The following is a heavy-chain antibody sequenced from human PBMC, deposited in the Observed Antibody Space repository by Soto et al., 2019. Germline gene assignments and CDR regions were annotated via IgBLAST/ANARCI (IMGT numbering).Heavy chain of an antibody. CDR2: ISYDGSNK. CDR3: AKAGYSSSWYAYYFDY. CDR1: GFTFSSYG. V-gene: IGHV3-30*18. J-gene: IGHJ4*02. D-gene: IGHD6-13*01. Sequence: GGSLRLSCAASGFTFSSYGMHWVRQAPGKGLEWVAVISYDGSNKYYADSVKGRFTISRDNSKNTLYLQMNSLRAEDTAVYYCAKAGYSSSWYAYYFDYWGQGTLVTVSS.